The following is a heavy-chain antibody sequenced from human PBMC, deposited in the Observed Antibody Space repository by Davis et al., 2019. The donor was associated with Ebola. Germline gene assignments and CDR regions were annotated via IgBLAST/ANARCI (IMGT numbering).Heavy chain of an antibody. V-gene: IGHV1-69*06. Sequence: SVKVSCKASGGTFSSYAISWVRQAPGQGLEWMGGIIPIFGTANYAQKFQGRVTITADKSTSTAYMELSSLRSEDTAVYYCARGKTTYYDILTGYPFYYYYGMDVWGQGTTVTVSS. D-gene: IGHD3-9*01. CDR3: ARGKTTYYDILTGYPFYYYYGMDV. CDR1: GGTFSSYA. J-gene: IGHJ6*02. CDR2: IIPIFGTA.